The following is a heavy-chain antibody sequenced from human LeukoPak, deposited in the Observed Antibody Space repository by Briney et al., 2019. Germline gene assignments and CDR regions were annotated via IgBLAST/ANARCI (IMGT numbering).Heavy chain of an antibody. CDR1: GFTFSSYS. V-gene: IGHV3-21*01. D-gene: IGHD2-2*01. CDR2: ISISSSYI. CDR3: ARDGCSSTSCYSYYGMDV. Sequence: AGGSLRLSCAASGFTFSSYSMNWVRQAPGKGVERVSSISISSSYIYYADSVKGRFTISRDNAKNSLYLQMNSLRAEDTAVYYCARDGCSSTSCYSYYGMDVWGQGTTVTVSS. J-gene: IGHJ6*02.